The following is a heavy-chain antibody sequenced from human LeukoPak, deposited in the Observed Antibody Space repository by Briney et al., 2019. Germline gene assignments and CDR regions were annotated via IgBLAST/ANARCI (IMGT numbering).Heavy chain of an antibody. V-gene: IGHV3-33*01. CDR2: IWYDGSNK. J-gene: IGHJ4*02. CDR1: GFTFSSYG. D-gene: IGHD6-13*01. CDR3: ARETAGIAAAGQFDY. Sequence: GRSLRLSCAASGFTFSSYGMHWVRQAPGKGLEWVAVIWYDGSNKYYADSVKGRLTISRDNSKNTLYLQMNSLRAEDTAVYYCARETAGIAAAGQFDYWGQGTLVTVSS.